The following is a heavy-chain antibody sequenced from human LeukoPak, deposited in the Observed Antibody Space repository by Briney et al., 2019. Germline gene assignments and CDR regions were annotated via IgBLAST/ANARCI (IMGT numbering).Heavy chain of an antibody. CDR2: ISYDGSNK. CDR1: GFTFSSYA. Sequence: TGGSLRLSCAASGFTFSSYAMHWVRQAPGKGLEWVAVISYDGSNKYYADSVKGRFTISRDNSKNTLYLQMNSLRAEDTAVYYCARDKPLGGDLDAFDIWSQGTMVTVSS. D-gene: IGHD4-17*01. V-gene: IGHV3-30-3*01. J-gene: IGHJ3*02. CDR3: ARDKPLGGDLDAFDI.